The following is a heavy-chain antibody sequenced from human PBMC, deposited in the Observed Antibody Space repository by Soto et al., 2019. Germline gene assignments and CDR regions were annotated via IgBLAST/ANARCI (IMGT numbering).Heavy chain of an antibody. CDR2: INPNSGGT. J-gene: IGHJ6*02. CDR1: GYTFTGYY. V-gene: IGHV1-2*02. CDR3: ASSSSSDNYYYYGMDV. Sequence: ASVKVSCKASGYTFTGYYMHWVRQAPGQGLEWMGWINPNSGGTNYAQKFQGRVTMTRDTSISTAYLQWSSLKASDTAMYYCASSSSSDNYYYYGMDVWGQGTTVTVSS. D-gene: IGHD6-6*01.